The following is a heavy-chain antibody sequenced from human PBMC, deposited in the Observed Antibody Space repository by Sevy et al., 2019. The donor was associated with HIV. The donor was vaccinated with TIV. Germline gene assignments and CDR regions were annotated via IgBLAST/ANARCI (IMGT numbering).Heavy chain of an antibody. Sequence: GESLKISCAASGFTFSIYAMSWVRQAPGKGLEWVSVISITGGSTYYADSVKGRFTISRDNSKNTLYLQMNTLRAEDTAVYYCAKDRVSGTYYTGDFDYWGQGILVTASS. V-gene: IGHV3-23*01. CDR2: ISITGGST. CDR1: GFTFSIYA. D-gene: IGHD3-10*01. J-gene: IGHJ4*02. CDR3: AKDRVSGTYYTGDFDY.